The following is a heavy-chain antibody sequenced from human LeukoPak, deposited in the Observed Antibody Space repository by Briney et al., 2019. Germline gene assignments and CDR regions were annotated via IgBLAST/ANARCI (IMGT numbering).Heavy chain of an antibody. V-gene: IGHV4-39*07. D-gene: IGHD1-26*01. CDR2: FYYSGNT. J-gene: IGHJ4*02. CDR3: ASHGELLISDY. CDR1: GGSISSSSYY. Sequence: SETLSLTCTVSGGSISSSSYYWGWIRQPPGKGLEWIGSFYYSGNTYYNPSLKSRVTISLDMSKSQFSLKLSPVTAADTAVYYCASHGELLISDYWGQGTLVTVSS.